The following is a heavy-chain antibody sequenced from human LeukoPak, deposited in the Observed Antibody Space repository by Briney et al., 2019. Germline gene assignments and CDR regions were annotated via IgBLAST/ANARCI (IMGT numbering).Heavy chain of an antibody. V-gene: IGHV4-30-4*07. CDR3: ARVQSAMYFDY. J-gene: IGHJ4*02. D-gene: IGHD2-2*01. CDR1: GDSISSSIYS. CDR2: IYYSGSS. Sequence: KTAETLSLTCAVSGDSISSSIYSWSEIRQPPGKGLEWIGYIYYSGSSYYNPSLKSRFTISVDTSKNQFSLKLSSVTAADTAVYYCARVQSAMYFDYWGQGTLVTVSS.